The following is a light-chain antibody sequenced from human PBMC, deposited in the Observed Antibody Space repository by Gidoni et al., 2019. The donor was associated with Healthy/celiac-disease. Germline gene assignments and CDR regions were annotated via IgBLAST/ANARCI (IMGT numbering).Light chain of an antibody. J-gene: IGLJ2*01. Sequence: SYELTQPPSVSVSPGQTASITCPGDKLGDKYACWYQQKPGQSPVLFIYQDSKPPSGIPERFSGSNSGNTATLTISGTQAMDDSDYYCQAWDSSTAVFGGGTKLTVL. CDR2: QDS. CDR1: KLGDKY. V-gene: IGLV3-1*01. CDR3: QAWDSSTAV.